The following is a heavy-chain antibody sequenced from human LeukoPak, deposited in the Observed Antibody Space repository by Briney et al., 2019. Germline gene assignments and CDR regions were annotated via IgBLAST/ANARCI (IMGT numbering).Heavy chain of an antibody. V-gene: IGHV1-69*05. CDR2: IIPIFGTA. D-gene: IGHD3-10*01. J-gene: IGHJ4*02. CDR3: ASPGHHGSGSYPN. CDR1: GCTFSSYA. Sequence: SVKVSCKASGCTFSSYAISWVRQAPGQGLEWMGGIIPIFGTANCAQKFQGRVTITTDGSTSTAYMELSSLRSEDTAVYYCASPGHHGSGSYPNWGQGTLVTVSS.